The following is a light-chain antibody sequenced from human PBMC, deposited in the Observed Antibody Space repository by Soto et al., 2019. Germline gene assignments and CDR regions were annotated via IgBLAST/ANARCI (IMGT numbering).Light chain of an antibody. CDR2: AAS. CDR1: QGISSY. V-gene: IGKV1-39*01. CDR3: QQSYSTPWT. J-gene: IGKJ1*01. Sequence: DIQMTQSPSSLSAYVGDRVTNTCRASQGISSYLNWYQQKPGKAPKLLIYAASSLQSGVPSRFSGSGSGTDFTLTISSLQPEDFATYYCQQSYSTPWTFGQGTKV.